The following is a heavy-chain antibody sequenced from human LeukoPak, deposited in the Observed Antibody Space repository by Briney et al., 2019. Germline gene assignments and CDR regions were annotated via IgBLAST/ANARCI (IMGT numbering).Heavy chain of an antibody. V-gene: IGHV3-23*01. D-gene: IGHD5-12*01. CDR1: RFTFNGYA. Sequence: PGGSLSFSFAAPRFTFNGYALSWVRQAPGRGLEWASVIGGSNGITFYVGSVKGRFTISRDNSKDTLYLQMNSLRAEDTAVYYCARNENSGWGYFDYWGQGTLVTVSS. J-gene: IGHJ4*02. CDR3: ARNENSGWGYFDY. CDR2: IGGSNGIT.